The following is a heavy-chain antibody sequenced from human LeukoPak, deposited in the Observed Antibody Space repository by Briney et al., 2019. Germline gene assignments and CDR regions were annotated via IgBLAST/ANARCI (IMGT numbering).Heavy chain of an antibody. V-gene: IGHV3-30*02. CDR1: GFTFSSYG. CDR2: IRYDGSNK. Sequence: GGSLRLSCAASGFTFSSYGMHWVRQAPGKGLEWVAFIRYDGSNKYYADSVKGRFTISRDNSKNTLYLQMNSLRAEDTAVYYCAKAVPPFWTFDYWGQGTLVTVSS. CDR3: AKAVPPFWTFDY. D-gene: IGHD3/OR15-3a*01. J-gene: IGHJ4*02.